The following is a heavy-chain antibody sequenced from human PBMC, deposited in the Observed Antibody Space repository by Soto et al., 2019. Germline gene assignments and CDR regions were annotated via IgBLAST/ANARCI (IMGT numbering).Heavy chain of an antibody. J-gene: IGHJ4*02. CDR3: ARDYSSGWCLDY. Sequence: QVQLVESGGGVVQPGKSLRLSCAGSGFPFSAEAMHWVRQAPGKGLEWVAAISYDGNNKNHADSVKGRFTVSRDNSKNPLYLQIYSLRPEDTAVYYCARDYSSGWCLDYWGQGSLVTVSS. D-gene: IGHD6-13*01. CDR2: ISYDGNNK. CDR1: GFPFSAEA. V-gene: IGHV3-30-3*01.